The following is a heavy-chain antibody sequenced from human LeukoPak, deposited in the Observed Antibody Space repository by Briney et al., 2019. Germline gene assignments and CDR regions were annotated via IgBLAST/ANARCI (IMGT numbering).Heavy chain of an antibody. V-gene: IGHV3-23*01. CDR3: AKVFWFEHISDY. J-gene: IGHJ4*02. D-gene: IGHD3-10*01. CDR2: ISGTGGGT. CDR1: GFTFSSYA. Sequence: GGSLRLSCAASGFTFSSYAMSWVRRAPGKGLEWVSGISGTGGGTYYADSVKGRFTISRDNSKKTLYLQMNSLRAADTAIYYCAKVFWFEHISDYWGQGTLVTVSS.